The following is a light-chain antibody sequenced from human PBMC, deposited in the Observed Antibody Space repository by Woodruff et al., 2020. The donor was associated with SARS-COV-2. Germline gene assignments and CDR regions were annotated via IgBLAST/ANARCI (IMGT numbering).Light chain of an antibody. CDR1: QSVSSN. CDR2: GAS. V-gene: IGKV3-15*01. Sequence: ERATLSCRASQSVSSNLAWYQQKPGQAPRLLIYGASTRATGIPARFSGSGSGTEFTLTISSLQSEDFAVYYCKQYGSSPQTFGQG. J-gene: IGKJ1*01. CDR3: KQYGSSPQT.